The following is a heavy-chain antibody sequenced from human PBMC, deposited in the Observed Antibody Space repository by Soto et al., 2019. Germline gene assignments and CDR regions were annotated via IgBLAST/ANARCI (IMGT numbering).Heavy chain of an antibody. J-gene: IGHJ4*02. D-gene: IGHD4-17*01. CDR1: GFTFSSYA. CDR3: ARGSAYSDYDLEY. CDR2: VSGPGGSA. Sequence: EVQLLESGGGLVRPGGSLRLSCAASGFTFSSYAMTWVRQAPGKGLEWVSGVSGPGGSAYYADSVKGRFTISRDKSTNTLYLPMNSLRAEDTAVYYCARGSAYSDYDLEYWGQGTLVTVSS. V-gene: IGHV3-23*01.